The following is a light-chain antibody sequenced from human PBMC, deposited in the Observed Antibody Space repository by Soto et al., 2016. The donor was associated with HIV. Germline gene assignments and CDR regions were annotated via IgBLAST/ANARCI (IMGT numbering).Light chain of an antibody. CDR1: SLRSYY. CDR3: LSRSNTENHNYV. Sequence: SSEPTQDPVVSVALGQTVTITCRGDSLRSYYASWYQQKPGQAPVLVMFGNNKRPSGIPARFSGSSSGNPASLTISGARAEDEADYYCLSRSNTENHNYVFGSGTKVTVL. CDR2: GNN. J-gene: IGLJ1*01. V-gene: IGLV3-19*01.